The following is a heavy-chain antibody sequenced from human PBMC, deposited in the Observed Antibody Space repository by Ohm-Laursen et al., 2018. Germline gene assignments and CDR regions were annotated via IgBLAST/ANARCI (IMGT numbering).Heavy chain of an antibody. V-gene: IGHV4-28*01. CDR2: MYYSGIT. D-gene: IGHD1-1*01. Sequence: SDTLSLTCAVSGYSVGITNWWAWIRQPPGKGLEWIGYMYYSGITYYNPSLKSRVTMLIDTSKNQVSLKLNSVTAVDTAMYYCATILPGTWYAFDMWGQGTMVTVSS. CDR3: ATILPGTWYAFDM. CDR1: GYSVGITNW. J-gene: IGHJ3*02.